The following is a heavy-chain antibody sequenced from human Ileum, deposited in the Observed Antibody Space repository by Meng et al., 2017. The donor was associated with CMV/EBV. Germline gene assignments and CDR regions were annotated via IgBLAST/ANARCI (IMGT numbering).Heavy chain of an antibody. J-gene: IGHJ4*02. CDR1: GLTFSGYW. CDR3: ASEIGYSLLY. D-gene: IGHD5-18*01. Sequence: EGHLVESGGGLVQPGGSLRLSCAASGLTFSGYWIHWVRQAPGKGLVWVSRVNVDGSTTRYADSVKGRFTISRDNSKNTLYLQMNSLRAEDTAVYYCASEIGYSLLYWGQGTLVTVSS. V-gene: IGHV3-74*01. CDR2: VNVDGSTT.